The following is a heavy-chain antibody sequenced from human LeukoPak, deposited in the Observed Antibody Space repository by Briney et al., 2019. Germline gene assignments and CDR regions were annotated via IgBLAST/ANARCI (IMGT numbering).Heavy chain of an antibody. D-gene: IGHD3-22*01. J-gene: IGHJ4*02. Sequence: SETLSLTCTVSGGSISNFYWSWIRQPPGKGLAWIGYIYYSGSTSYNPSLKSRVTISVDTSKNQFSLKLSSVTAADTAVYYCAREGDDSSGYYPYFDYWGQGTLVTVSS. CDR2: IYYSGST. CDR3: AREGDDSSGYYPYFDY. CDR1: GGSISNFY. V-gene: IGHV4-59*01.